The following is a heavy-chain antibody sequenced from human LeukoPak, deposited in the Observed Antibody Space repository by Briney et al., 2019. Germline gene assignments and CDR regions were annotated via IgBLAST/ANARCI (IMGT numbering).Heavy chain of an antibody. CDR2: NSGSGGST. J-gene: IGHJ5*02. Sequence: PGGSLRLSCAASGFTFSSYAMHWVRQAPGKGLEWVSANSGSGGSTYYADSVKGRFTISRDNSKNTLYLQMNSLRAEDTAVYYCAKDPIAAPNWFDPWGQGTLVTVSS. V-gene: IGHV3-23*01. CDR3: AKDPIAAPNWFDP. CDR1: GFTFSSYA. D-gene: IGHD6-13*01.